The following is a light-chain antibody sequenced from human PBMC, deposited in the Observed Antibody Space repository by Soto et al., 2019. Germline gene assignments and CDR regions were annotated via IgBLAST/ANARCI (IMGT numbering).Light chain of an antibody. J-gene: IGKJ2*01. CDR1: HSVSSSY. CDR3: QQYGGSPPYT. Sequence: EIVLTQSPGTLSLSPGERATLSCRASHSVSSSYLAWYQQKPGQGPRLLIYGASSRATGIPDRFSGSGSGTDFTLTISRLEPEDFAVYYWQQYGGSPPYTFGQGTKLEIK. CDR2: GAS. V-gene: IGKV3-20*01.